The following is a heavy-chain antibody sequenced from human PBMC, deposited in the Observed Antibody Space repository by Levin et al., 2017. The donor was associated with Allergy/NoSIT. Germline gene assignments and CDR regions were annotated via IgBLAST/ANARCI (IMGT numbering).Heavy chain of an antibody. CDR1: GFTFSSYA. CDR3: ARDLAQWELLQDY. J-gene: IGHJ4*02. Sequence: GGSLRLSCAASGFTFSSYAMHWVRQAPGKGLEWVAVISYDGSNKYYADSVKGRFTISRDNSKNTLYLQMNSLRAEDTAVYYCARDLAQWELLQDYWGQGTLVTVSS. V-gene: IGHV3-30*04. CDR2: ISYDGSNK. D-gene: IGHD1-26*01.